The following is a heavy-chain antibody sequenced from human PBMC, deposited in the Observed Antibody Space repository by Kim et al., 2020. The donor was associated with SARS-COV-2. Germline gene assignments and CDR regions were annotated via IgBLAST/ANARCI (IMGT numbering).Heavy chain of an antibody. D-gene: IGHD1-26*01. CDR1: GGSFSGYY. CDR2: INHSGST. CDR3: ARRNSGSYWGGRYFDY. Sequence: SETLSLTCAVYGGSFSGYYWSWIRQPPGKGLEWIGEINHSGSTNYNPSLKSRVTISVDTSKNQFSLKLSSVTAADTAVYYCARRNSGSYWGGRYFDYWGQGTLVTVSS. V-gene: IGHV4-34*01. J-gene: IGHJ4*02.